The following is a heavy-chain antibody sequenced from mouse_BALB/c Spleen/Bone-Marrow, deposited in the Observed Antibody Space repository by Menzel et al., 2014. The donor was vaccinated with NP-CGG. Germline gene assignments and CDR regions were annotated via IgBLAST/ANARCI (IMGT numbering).Heavy chain of an antibody. CDR2: ISNGGGST. J-gene: IGHJ3*01. Sequence: VMLVESGGGLVQPGGSLNLSCAASGFTFSSYTMSWVRQTLEKRLEWVAYISNGGGSTYYSDTLKGRLTISRDNAKNTLYLQRSSLKSEDTAMYYCARRYDYGYGPFAYWGQGTLVTVSA. CDR1: GFTFSSYT. D-gene: IGHD1-2*01. V-gene: IGHV5-12-2*01. CDR3: ARRYDYGYGPFAY.